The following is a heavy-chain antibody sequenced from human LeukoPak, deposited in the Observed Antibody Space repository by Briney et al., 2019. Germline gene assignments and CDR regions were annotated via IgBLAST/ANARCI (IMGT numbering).Heavy chain of an antibody. D-gene: IGHD3-10*01. CDR2: IYYSGST. Sequence: SETLSLTCTVSGGSISSSSYYWGWIRQPPGKGLEWIGSIYYSGSTYYNPSLKSRVTISVDTSKNQFSLKLSSVTAADTAVYYCARRITTVRGARYGMDVWGQGTTVTVSS. CDR1: GGSISSSSYY. CDR3: ARRITTVRGARYGMDV. J-gene: IGHJ6*02. V-gene: IGHV4-39*01.